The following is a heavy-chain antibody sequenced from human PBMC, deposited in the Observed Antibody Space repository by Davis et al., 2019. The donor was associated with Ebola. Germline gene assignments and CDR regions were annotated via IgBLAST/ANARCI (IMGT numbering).Heavy chain of an antibody. J-gene: IGHJ4*02. CDR2: IYYSGIP. V-gene: IGHV4-31*03. Sequence: MPSETLSLTCTVSGGSISSGGYYWSWIRQLPGKGLEWIGYIYYSGIPYSNPSLGSRVTISVDTPKNQFSLNLSSVTAADTAVYYCARLRTEMASFYFEYWGQGTLVTVSS. CDR1: GGSISSGGYY. D-gene: IGHD5-24*01. CDR3: ARLRTEMASFYFEY.